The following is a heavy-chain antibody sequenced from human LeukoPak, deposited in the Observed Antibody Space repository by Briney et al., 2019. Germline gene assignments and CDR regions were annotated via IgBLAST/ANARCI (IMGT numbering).Heavy chain of an antibody. V-gene: IGHV4-39*01. J-gene: IGHJ4*02. CDR3: VRGRYNSGCHDFDY. CDR1: GGSISSSNYH. D-gene: IGHD6-19*01. CDR2: IYYSGRT. Sequence: PSETLSLTCTVSGGSISSSNYHWGWIRQPPGKGLGWIGSIYYSGRTYYNSPLKSRVTISVDTSKNQFSLKLSSVTAADTAVYYCVRGRYNSGCHDFDYWGQGTLVTVSS.